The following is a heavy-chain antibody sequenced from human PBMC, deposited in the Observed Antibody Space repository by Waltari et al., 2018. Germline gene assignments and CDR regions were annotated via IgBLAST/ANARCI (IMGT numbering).Heavy chain of an antibody. D-gene: IGHD4-17*01. CDR2: ISDDGHRR. CDR3: AKGLRDYGDSDDALDI. Sequence: ERLLESGGGLIQPGGSLTLSCAAPGFSFEDFALRWVRHTPGKGLEWVAGISDDGHRRHYGNSVKGRFTISRDNAKSTLFLQMNSLRVDDTALYYCAKGLRDYGDSDDALDIWGQGTAVTVSS. CDR1: GFSFEDFA. J-gene: IGHJ3*02. V-gene: IGHV3-23*01.